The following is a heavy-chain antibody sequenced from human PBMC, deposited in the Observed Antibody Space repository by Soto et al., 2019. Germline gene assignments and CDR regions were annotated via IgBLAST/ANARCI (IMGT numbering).Heavy chain of an antibody. CDR1: GFTFSSYG. Sequence: GGSLRLSCAASGFTFSSYGMHWVRQAPGKGLEWVAVISYDGSNKYYADSVKGRFTISRDNSKNTLYLQMNSLRAEDTAVYYCAREPATAKPEGVDFWGQGTLVTVSS. CDR3: AREPATAKPEGVDF. D-gene: IGHD1-1*01. CDR2: ISYDGSNK. J-gene: IGHJ4*02. V-gene: IGHV3-30*03.